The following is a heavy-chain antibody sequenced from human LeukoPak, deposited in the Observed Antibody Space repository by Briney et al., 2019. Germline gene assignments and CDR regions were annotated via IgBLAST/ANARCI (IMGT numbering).Heavy chain of an antibody. CDR1: GFTFSSYA. D-gene: IGHD3-3*01. CDR3: ATFGVIVRNDYFDY. V-gene: IGHV3-23*01. CDR2: ISGSGGST. J-gene: IGHJ4*02. Sequence: GGSLRLSCAASGFTFSSYAMSWVCQAPGKGLEWVSAISGSGGSTYYADSVKGRFTISRDNSKNTLYLQMSSLRAEDTAVYYCATFGVIVRNDYFDYWGQGALVAVSS.